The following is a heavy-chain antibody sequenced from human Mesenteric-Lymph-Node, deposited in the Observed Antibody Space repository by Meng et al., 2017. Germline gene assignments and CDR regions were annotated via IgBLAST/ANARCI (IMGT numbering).Heavy chain of an antibody. D-gene: IGHD5-18*01. CDR3: ARVPLDVDTAMVTRYYYYGMDV. V-gene: IGHV4-39*07. CDR1: GGSISSSSYY. CDR2: IYYSGST. J-gene: IGHJ6*02. Sequence: GSLRLSCTVSGGSISSSSYYWGWIRQPPGKGLEWIGSIYYSGSTYYNPPLKSRVTISVDTSKNQFSLKLSSVTAADTAVYYCARVPLDVDTAMVTRYYYYGMDVWGQGTTVTVSS.